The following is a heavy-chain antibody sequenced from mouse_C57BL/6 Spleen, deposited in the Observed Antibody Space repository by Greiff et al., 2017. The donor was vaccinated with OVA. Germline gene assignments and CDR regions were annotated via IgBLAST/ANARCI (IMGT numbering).Heavy chain of an antibody. J-gene: IGHJ2*01. CDR1: GYAFSSYW. CDR3: AKEYYCDY. CDR2: IYPGDGDT. V-gene: IGHV1-80*01. Sequence: QVQLQQSGAELVKPGASVKISCKASGYAFSSYWMNWVKQRPGKGLEWIGQIYPGDGDTTYNGKFKGKATLTADKSSRTAYMQLRSLPAEYSAVNYCAKEYYCDYWGKGTTLTVSS.